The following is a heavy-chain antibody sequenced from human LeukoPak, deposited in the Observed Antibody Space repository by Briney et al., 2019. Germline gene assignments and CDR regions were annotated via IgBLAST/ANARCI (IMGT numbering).Heavy chain of an antibody. CDR3: AKGYWYFDL. V-gene: IGHV5-51*01. J-gene: IGHJ2*01. Sequence: GESLKISCKGSGYSFTDYWIGWVRQMPGKGLEWMGIIYPSDSDAKYSPSFQGQVTISVDKSISTAYLQWSSLKTSDSAMYYCAKGYWYFDLWGRGTLLTVSS. CDR1: GYSFTDYW. CDR2: IYPSDSDA.